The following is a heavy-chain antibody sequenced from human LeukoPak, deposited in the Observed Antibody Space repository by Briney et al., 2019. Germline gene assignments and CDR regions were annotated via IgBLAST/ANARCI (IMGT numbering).Heavy chain of an antibody. Sequence: SETLSLTCTVSGASIRDYYWSCIRQPPGKGLEWIGYIYYSGSTNYNPSLRSRVTISVDTSKNQYSLKLSSVTAADTAVYYCARWFRGDTAMAYGMDVWGQGTTVTVSS. CDR3: ARWFRGDTAMAYGMDV. CDR1: GASIRDYY. CDR2: IYYSGST. D-gene: IGHD5-18*01. J-gene: IGHJ6*02. V-gene: IGHV4-59*08.